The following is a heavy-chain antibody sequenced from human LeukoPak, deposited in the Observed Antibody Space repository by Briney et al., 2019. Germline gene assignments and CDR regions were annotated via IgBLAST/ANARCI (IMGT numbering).Heavy chain of an antibody. CDR3: AKDHGFGEFNWFDP. CDR1: GFTFSSYA. Sequence: PGGSLRLSCAASGFTFSSYAMSWVRQAPEKGLEWVSAISGSGGSTYYADSVKGRFTISRDNSKNTLYLQMNSLRAEDTAVYYCAKDHGFGEFNWFDPWGQGTLVTVSS. D-gene: IGHD3-10*01. CDR2: ISGSGGST. V-gene: IGHV3-23*01. J-gene: IGHJ5*02.